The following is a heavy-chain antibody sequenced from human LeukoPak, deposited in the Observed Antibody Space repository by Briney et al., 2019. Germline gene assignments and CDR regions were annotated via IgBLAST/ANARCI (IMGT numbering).Heavy chain of an antibody. D-gene: IGHD6-19*01. CDR2: INHSGST. V-gene: IGHV4-39*07. Sequence: SETLSLTCTVSGGSISSSSYYWGWIRQPPGKGLEWIGEINHSGSTNYNPSLKSRVTISLDTSKNQFSLKLTSVTAADTAVYYCARRSSGWYRYDYWGQGTLVTVSS. CDR3: ARRSSGWYRYDY. CDR1: GGSISSSSYY. J-gene: IGHJ4*02.